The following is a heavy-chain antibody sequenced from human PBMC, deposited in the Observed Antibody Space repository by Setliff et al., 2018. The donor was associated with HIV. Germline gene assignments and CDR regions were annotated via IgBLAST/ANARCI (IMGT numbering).Heavy chain of an antibody. Sequence: SGPTLVNPAQTLTLTCTFSGLSLSTSGVGVGWIRQSPGKALEWLAFIYWNNNKHYSTSLKSRLTVTKDTSKNRVVFTMTNMDPVDTATYYCAYSGRQLRGPYFYFWGQGTPVTVSS. V-gene: IGHV2-5*01. J-gene: IGHJ4*02. D-gene: IGHD1-1*01. CDR2: IYWNNNK. CDR3: AYSGRQLRGPYFYF. CDR1: GLSLSTSGVG.